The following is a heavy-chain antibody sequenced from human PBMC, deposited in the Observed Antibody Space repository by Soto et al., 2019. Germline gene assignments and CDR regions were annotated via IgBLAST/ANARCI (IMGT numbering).Heavy chain of an antibody. D-gene: IGHD2-21*02. Sequence: ASVKVSCKASGYTFTSCGISWVRQAPGQGLEWMGWISAYNGNTNYAQKLQGRVTMTTDTSTSTAYMELRSLRSDDTAVYYCASSGGDSRFGAFDIWGQGTMVTVSS. CDR2: ISAYNGNT. J-gene: IGHJ3*02. V-gene: IGHV1-18*04. CDR1: GYTFTSCG. CDR3: ASSGGDSRFGAFDI.